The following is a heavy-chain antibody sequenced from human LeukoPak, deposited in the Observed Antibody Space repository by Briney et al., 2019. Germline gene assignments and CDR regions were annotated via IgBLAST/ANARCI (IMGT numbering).Heavy chain of an antibody. D-gene: IGHD3-10*01. J-gene: IGHJ4*02. Sequence: GGSLRLSCAASGFTVSSNYMSWVRQAPGKGLEWVSVIYSGGSTYYADSVKGRFTISRDNSKNTLYRQMNSLRAEDTAVYYCARAPMFYGSGSYADYWGQGTLVTVSS. V-gene: IGHV3-53*01. CDR1: GFTVSSNY. CDR2: IYSGGST. CDR3: ARAPMFYGSGSYADY.